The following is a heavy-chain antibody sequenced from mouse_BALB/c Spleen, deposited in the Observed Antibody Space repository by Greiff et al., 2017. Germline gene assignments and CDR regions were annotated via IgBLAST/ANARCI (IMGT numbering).Heavy chain of an antibody. Sequence: EVKLQESGGGLVKPGGSLKLSCAASGFTFSSYAMSWVRQTPEKRLEWVASISSGGSTYYPDSVKGRFTISRDNARNILYLQMSSLRSEDTAMYYCAREDDWYFDVWGAGTTVTVSS. CDR3: AREDDWYFDV. V-gene: IGHV5-6-5*01. J-gene: IGHJ1*01. CDR2: ISSGGST. CDR1: GFTFSSYA. D-gene: IGHD2-3*01.